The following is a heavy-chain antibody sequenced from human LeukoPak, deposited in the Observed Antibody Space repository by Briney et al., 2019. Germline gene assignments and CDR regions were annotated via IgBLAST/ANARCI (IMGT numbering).Heavy chain of an antibody. CDR2: INPNSGGT. J-gene: IGHJ4*02. Sequence: ASVKVSCKASGGTFSKFAISWVRQAPGQGLEWMGWINPNSGGTNYAQKFQGRVTMTRDTSISTAYMELSSLRSDDTAVYCCARCRGGSCYWGDSFDYWGQGTLVTVSS. CDR1: GGTFSKFA. V-gene: IGHV1-2*02. CDR3: ARCRGGSCYWGDSFDY. D-gene: IGHD2-15*01.